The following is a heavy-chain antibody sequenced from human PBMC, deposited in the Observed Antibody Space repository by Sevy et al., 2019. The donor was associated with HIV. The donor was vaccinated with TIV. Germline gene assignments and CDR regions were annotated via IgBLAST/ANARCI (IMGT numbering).Heavy chain of an antibody. Sequence: ASVKVSCKASGYTFTNYDITWVRQATGQGLEWVGWMNPNSGDRGYAQKFQGRITMTRNTSISTVYLELSSLRSDDTAVYYCARRCTLLYISSSRPFDYWGQGSLVTVSS. V-gene: IGHV1-8*01. D-gene: IGHD6-6*01. CDR2: MNPNSGDR. CDR3: ARRCTLLYISSSRPFDY. CDR1: GYTFTNYD. J-gene: IGHJ4*02.